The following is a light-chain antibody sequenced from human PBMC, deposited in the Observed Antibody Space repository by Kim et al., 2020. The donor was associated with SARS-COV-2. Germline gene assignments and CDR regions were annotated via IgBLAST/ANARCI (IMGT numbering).Light chain of an antibody. CDR1: QGIRND. J-gene: IGKJ2*01. CDR3: LQDYNYPYT. Sequence: SASVGDRVTITCRASQGIRNDLGWYQQKPGKAPKLLIYGASSLQSGVPSRFIGSGSGTDFTLTISSLQPEDFATYYCLQDYNYPYTFGQGTKLEI. CDR2: GAS. V-gene: IGKV1-6*01.